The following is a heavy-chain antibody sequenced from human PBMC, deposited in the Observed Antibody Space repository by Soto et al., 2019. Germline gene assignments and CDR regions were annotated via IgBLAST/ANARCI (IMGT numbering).Heavy chain of an antibody. CDR1: GGTFSSYA. D-gene: IGHD3-22*01. J-gene: IGHJ4*02. CDR3: ARMRPAPYYYASSGYQDFDY. Sequence: QVQLVQSGAEVKKPGSSVKVSCKASGGTFSSYAISWVRQAPGQGLEWMGGIIPIFGTANYAQKFQGSVTITADESTSTAKLELSSLRSEDTAVYYCARMRPAPYYYASSGYQDFDYCGQATLVTVSS. V-gene: IGHV1-69*01. CDR2: IIPIFGTA.